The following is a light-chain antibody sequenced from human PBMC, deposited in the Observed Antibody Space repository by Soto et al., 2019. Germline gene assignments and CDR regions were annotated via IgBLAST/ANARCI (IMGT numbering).Light chain of an antibody. CDR1: QSLSDSD. CDR2: GAS. V-gene: IGKV3-20*01. CDR3: HQYGGPPT. J-gene: IGKJ1*01. Sequence: ENVLTQSPGTLSLSPGERATLSCRASQSLSDSDVAWYQQKPGQAPRLLFYGASSRATGISDRFSGSGSGTDFTLTISRLEPEDFAVYYCHQYGGPPTFGHGTTVEFK.